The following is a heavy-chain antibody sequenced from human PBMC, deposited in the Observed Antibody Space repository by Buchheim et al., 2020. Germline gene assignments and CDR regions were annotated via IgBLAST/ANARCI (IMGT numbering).Heavy chain of an antibody. CDR3: TSNGYYSCDD. CDR1: GGSISNSDSYY. D-gene: IGHD1-26*01. CDR2: IYYGGST. J-gene: IGHJ4*02. V-gene: IGHV4-39*07. Sequence: QQQLQESGPGLVKPSETLSLTCTVSGGSISNSDSYYWGWIRQPPGKGLEWIGSIYYGGSTYYNPSLKSRLTISMDKSKSQFSLNLKSVTAADTAIYYCTSNGYYSCDDWGQGTL.